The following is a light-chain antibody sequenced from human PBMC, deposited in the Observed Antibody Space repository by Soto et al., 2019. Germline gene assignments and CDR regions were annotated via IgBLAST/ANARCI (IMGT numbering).Light chain of an antibody. CDR1: QSVSSN. CDR2: DAS. V-gene: IGKV3-20*01. CDR3: QHYGASPWT. J-gene: IGKJ1*01. Sequence: EIVLTQSPATLSVSPGERATLSCRASQSVSSNLAWYQQKLGQAPRLLIYDASKRATGIPARFSGSGSGTDFTLTISRLEPEDFAVYYCQHYGASPWTFGQGTKVDI.